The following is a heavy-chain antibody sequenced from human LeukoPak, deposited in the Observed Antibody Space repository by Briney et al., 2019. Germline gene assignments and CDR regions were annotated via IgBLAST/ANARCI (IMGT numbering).Heavy chain of an antibody. Sequence: SETLSLTCAVYGGSFSGYYWSWIRQPPGKGLEWIGEINHSGSTNCNPSLKSRVTISVDTSKNQFSLKLSSVTAADTAVYYCARRKVATTDFDYWGQGTLVTVSS. J-gene: IGHJ4*02. D-gene: IGHD5-12*01. V-gene: IGHV4-34*01. CDR1: GGSFSGYY. CDR3: ARRKVATTDFDY. CDR2: INHSGST.